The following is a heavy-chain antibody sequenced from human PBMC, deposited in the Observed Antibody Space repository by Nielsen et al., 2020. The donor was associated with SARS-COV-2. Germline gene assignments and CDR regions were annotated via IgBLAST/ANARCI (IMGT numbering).Heavy chain of an antibody. D-gene: IGHD6-6*01. Sequence: SETLSLTCAVYGGSFSGYYWSWIRQHPGKGLEWIGYIFNSGSTYYNPSLKSRVTISVDTPKNQFSLKLSSVTAADTAVYYCASFTIAGRHFDYWGQGTLVTVSS. CDR2: IFNSGST. J-gene: IGHJ4*02. CDR1: GGSFSGYY. CDR3: ASFTIAGRHFDY. V-gene: IGHV4-31*11.